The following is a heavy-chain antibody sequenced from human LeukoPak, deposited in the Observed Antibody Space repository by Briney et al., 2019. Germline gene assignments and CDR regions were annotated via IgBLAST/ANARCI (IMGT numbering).Heavy chain of an antibody. J-gene: IGHJ4*02. V-gene: IGHV4-59*08. CDR3: ARHGSRLGYYFDY. CDR2: INYSGST. D-gene: IGHD3-9*01. Sequence: SETLSLTCTVSGGSISSYYWSWIRQPPGKGLEWIGNINYSGSTNYNPSLESRVTVSVDTSKKHFSLRLSAVTAADTAVYYCARHGSRLGYYFDYWGQGTLVTVSS. CDR1: GGSISSYY.